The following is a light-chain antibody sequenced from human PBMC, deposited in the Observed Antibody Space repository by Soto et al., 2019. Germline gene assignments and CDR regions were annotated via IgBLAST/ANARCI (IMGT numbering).Light chain of an antibody. V-gene: IGKV3-15*01. Sequence: EIVMTQSPATLSVSPGERATLSCRASQSVSSNLAWYQQKPGKAPRLLIYGASTRATGIPARFSGSGSGTEFTLTISILQSEDFAVYYCQQYNNWARTFGQGTQVEI. CDR2: GAS. CDR3: QQYNNWART. J-gene: IGKJ1*01. CDR1: QSVSSN.